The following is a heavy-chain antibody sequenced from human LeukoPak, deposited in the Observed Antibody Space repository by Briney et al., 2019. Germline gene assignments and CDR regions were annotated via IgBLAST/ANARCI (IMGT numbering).Heavy chain of an antibody. CDR3: ARNNGMDV. V-gene: IGHV3-7*03. CDR2: VNRDGSET. Sequence: GGSLRLSCAASGFALSSHWMTWVRQVPGRGPEWVANVNRDGSETYYLDSVKGRFTISKDNAKNSLYLQMNSLRVEDTALYHCARNNGMDVWGQGTTVIVSS. CDR1: GFALSSHW. J-gene: IGHJ6*02.